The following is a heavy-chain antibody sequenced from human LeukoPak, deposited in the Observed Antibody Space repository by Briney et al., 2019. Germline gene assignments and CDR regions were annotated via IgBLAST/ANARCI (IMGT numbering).Heavy chain of an antibody. D-gene: IGHD3-9*01. CDR1: GGSISSSSYY. J-gene: IGHJ4*02. CDR2: IYYSGST. CDR3: ARFESYYDISPFDY. Sequence: SETLSLTCTVSGGSISSSSYYWGWIRQPPGKGLEWIGYIYYSGSTNYNPSLKSRVTISVDTSKNQFSLKLSSVTAADTAVYYCARFESYYDISPFDYWGQGTLVTVSS. V-gene: IGHV4-61*05.